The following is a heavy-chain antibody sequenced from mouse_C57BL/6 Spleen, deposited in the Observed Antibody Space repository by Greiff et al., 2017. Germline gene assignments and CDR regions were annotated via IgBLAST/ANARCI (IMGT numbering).Heavy chain of an antibody. D-gene: IGHD1-1*01. V-gene: IGHV5-4*03. Sequence: EVQGVESGGGLVKPGGSLKLSCAASGFTFSSYAMSWVRQTPEKSLEWVATISDGGSYTYYPDNVKGRFTISRDNAKNNLYLQMSHLKSEDTAMYYCARRTVVDYFDYWGQGTTLTVAS. CDR3: ARRTVVDYFDY. J-gene: IGHJ2*01. CDR2: ISDGGSYT. CDR1: GFTFSSYA.